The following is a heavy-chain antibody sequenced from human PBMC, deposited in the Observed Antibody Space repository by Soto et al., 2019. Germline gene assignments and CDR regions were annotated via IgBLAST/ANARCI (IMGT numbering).Heavy chain of an antibody. V-gene: IGHV3-30-3*01. CDR2: ISYDGSNK. J-gene: IGHJ6*02. Sequence: QVQLVESGGGVVQPGRSLTLSCAASGFTFSSYAMHWVRQAPGKGLEWVAVISYDGSNKYYADSVKGRFTITRDNSKNTLYLQVNSLRAEDTAVYYCAREYSSSATHHKFYYYYYYGMDVWGQGTTVTVSS. CDR3: AREYSSSATHHKFYYYYYYGMDV. D-gene: IGHD6-6*01. CDR1: GFTFSSYA.